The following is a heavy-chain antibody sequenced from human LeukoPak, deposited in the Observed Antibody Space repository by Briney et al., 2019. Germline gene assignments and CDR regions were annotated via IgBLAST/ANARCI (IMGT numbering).Heavy chain of an antibody. V-gene: IGHV1-18*01. CDR1: AYTFTIYG. CDR3: ARYDYGDYVFDY. D-gene: IGHD4-17*01. Sequence: ASVKVSCKASAYTFTIYGISWVRQAPGQGLEWMGWISAYNGNTNYAQKLQGRVTMTTDTSTSTAYMELRSLRSDDTAVYYCARYDYGDYVFDYWGQGTLVTVSS. J-gene: IGHJ4*02. CDR2: ISAYNGNT.